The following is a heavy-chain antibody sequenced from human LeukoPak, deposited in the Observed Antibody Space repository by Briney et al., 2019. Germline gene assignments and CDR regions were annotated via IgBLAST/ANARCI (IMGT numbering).Heavy chain of an antibody. J-gene: IGHJ4*02. V-gene: IGHV1-8*03. CDR3: ARARYDYVWGSYRAFDY. D-gene: IGHD3-16*02. CDR2: MNPNSGNT. CDR1: GYTFTSYD. Sequence: APVKVSCKASGYTFTSYDINWVRQATGQGLEWMGWMNPNSGNTGYAQKFQGRVTITRNTSISTAYMELSSLRSEDTAVYYCARARYDYVWGSYRAFDYWGQGTLVTVSS.